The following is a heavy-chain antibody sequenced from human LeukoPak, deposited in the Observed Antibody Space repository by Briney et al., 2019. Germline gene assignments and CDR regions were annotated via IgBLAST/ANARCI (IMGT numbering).Heavy chain of an antibody. CDR2: IWYDGSNK. CDR3: ATDRATQYFDY. V-gene: IGHV3-33*08. Sequence: GGSLRLSCAASGLTFSSHWMHWVRQAPGKGLEWVAFIWYDGSNKYYADSVKGRFTISRDNSRNTLFLQMNSLRVEDTAVYYCATDRATQYFDYWGQGTLVSVPS. J-gene: IGHJ4*02. D-gene: IGHD2-15*01. CDR1: GLTFSSHW.